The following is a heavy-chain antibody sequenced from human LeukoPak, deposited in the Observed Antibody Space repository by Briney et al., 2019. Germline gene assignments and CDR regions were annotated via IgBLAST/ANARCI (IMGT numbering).Heavy chain of an antibody. J-gene: IGHJ4*02. CDR2: ISGSGGNT. Sequence: GGSLRLSCAASGFTFSSYAMSWVRQAPGKGLEWVSAISGSGGNTNYADSVKGRFTMSRDNSRNMLYLQMNSLRDEDTAKYYCAKTVSGSYSYQGGDYWGQGTLVTVSS. CDR1: GFTFSSYA. D-gene: IGHD3-16*02. V-gene: IGHV3-23*01. CDR3: AKTVSGSYSYQGGDY.